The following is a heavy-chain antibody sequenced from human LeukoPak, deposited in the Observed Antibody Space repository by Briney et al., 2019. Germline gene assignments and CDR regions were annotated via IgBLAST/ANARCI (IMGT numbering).Heavy chain of an antibody. J-gene: IGHJ4*02. V-gene: IGHV4-30-4*02. D-gene: IGHD4-17*01. CDR2: IYYSGST. CDR1: GGSISSDDYY. CDR3: ARALYGDYYFDY. Sequence: ASETLSLTCTVSGGSISSDDYYWSWIRQPPGKGLEWIGYIYYSGSTYYNPSLKSRVTISVDTSKNQFSLKLSSVTAADTAVYYCARALYGDYYFDYWGQGTLVTVSS.